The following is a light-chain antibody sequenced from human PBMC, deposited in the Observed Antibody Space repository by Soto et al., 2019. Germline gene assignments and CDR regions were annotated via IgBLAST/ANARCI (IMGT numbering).Light chain of an antibody. CDR3: QQDNSFTFT. V-gene: IGKV1-12*01. J-gene: IGKJ4*01. Sequence: IQMTQSPSSLSASVGDIVNITCRASQVISSWLAWYQQKPGKAHKLLIYVASTLKTGVPERFSGSGSGTDFSLTISRLQPDDYAIYFCQQDNSFTFTLGKGTKVEIK. CDR2: VAS. CDR1: QVISSW.